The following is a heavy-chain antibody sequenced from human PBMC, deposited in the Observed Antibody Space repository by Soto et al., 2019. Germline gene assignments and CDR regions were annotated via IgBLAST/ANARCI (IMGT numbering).Heavy chain of an antibody. CDR2: INPNSGGT. Sequence: ASVKVSCKASGYTFTGYYMHWVRQAPGQGLEWMGWINPNSGGTNYAQKFQGRVTMTRDTSISTAYMELSRLRSDDTAVYYCASPPYLYYYDSSGYYYSGAFDIWGQGTMVTVSS. D-gene: IGHD3-22*01. J-gene: IGHJ3*02. CDR1: GYTFTGYY. V-gene: IGHV1-2*02. CDR3: ASPPYLYYYDSSGYYYSGAFDI.